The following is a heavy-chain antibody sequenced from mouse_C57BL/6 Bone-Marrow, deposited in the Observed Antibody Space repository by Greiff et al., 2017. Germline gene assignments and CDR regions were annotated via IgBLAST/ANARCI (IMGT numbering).Heavy chain of an antibody. CDR1: GYTFTSYW. V-gene: IGHV1-55*01. CDR3: ARSGPLGRSFDY. D-gene: IGHD4-1*01. CDR2: IYPTSGRT. J-gene: IGHJ2*01. Sequence: QVQLQQPGAELVKPGASVKMSCKASGYTFTSYWITWVKQRPGQGLEWIGDIYPTSGRTNYNEKFKSKATLTVDTSSSTAYMQLSSLTSEDSAVFSGARSGPLGRSFDYWGQGTTLTVSS.